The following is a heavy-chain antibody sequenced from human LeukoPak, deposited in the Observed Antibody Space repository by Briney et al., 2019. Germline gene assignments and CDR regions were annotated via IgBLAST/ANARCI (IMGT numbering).Heavy chain of an antibody. J-gene: IGHJ5*02. CDR3: AGDSSGWSGWFDP. D-gene: IGHD6-19*01. V-gene: IGHV4-39*07. Sequence: PSETLSLTCTVSGGSISSSSYYWGWIRQSPGKGLEWIGSIYYSGTTNYNPSLKSRLTISVDTSKNQFSLKLSSVTAADTAVYYCAGDSSGWSGWFDPWGQGTLVTVSS. CDR1: GGSISSSSYY. CDR2: IYYSGTT.